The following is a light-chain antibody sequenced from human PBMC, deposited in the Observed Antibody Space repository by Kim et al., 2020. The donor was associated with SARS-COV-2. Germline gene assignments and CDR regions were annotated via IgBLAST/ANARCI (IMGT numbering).Light chain of an antibody. CDR1: QSLLHSNGYNY. Sequence: GPASISCRSSQSLLHSNGYNYLDWYLQKPGQSPQLLIYLGSNRASGVPDRFSGSGSGTDFTLKISRVEAEDVGVYYCMQALQTEYTFGQGTKLEI. CDR3: MQALQTEYT. J-gene: IGKJ2*01. V-gene: IGKV2-28*01. CDR2: LGS.